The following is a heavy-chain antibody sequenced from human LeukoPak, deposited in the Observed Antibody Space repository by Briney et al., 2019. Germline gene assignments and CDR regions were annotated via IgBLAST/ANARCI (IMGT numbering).Heavy chain of an antibody. CDR2: ISSSGSTI. Sequence: GGSLRLPCAASGFTFSDYYMSWIRQAPGKGLEWVSYISSSGSTIYYADSVKGRFTISRDNAKNSLYLQMNSLRAEDTAVYYCARGSGSKTPKSLDPWGQGTLVTVSS. CDR1: GFTFSDYY. V-gene: IGHV3-11*01. J-gene: IGHJ5*02. D-gene: IGHD1-26*01. CDR3: ARGSGSKTPKSLDP.